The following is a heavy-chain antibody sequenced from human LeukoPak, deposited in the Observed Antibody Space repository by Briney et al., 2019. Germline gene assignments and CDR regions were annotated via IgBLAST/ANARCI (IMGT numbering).Heavy chain of an antibody. J-gene: IGHJ3*02. CDR3: ARDLTGTTSGAFDI. Sequence: GGSLRLSCIASGFTFSDYWMHWVRQAPGKGPVWVSRIISDGSSVSYVDSVKGRFTISRDNSKNTLYLQMNSLRAEDTAVYYCARDLTGTTSGAFDIWGQGTMVTVSS. V-gene: IGHV3-74*01. D-gene: IGHD1-20*01. CDR1: GFTFSDYW. CDR2: IISDGSSV.